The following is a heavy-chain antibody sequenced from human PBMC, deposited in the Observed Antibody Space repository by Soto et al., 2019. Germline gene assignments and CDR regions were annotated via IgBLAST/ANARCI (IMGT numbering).Heavy chain of an antibody. Sequence: EVQLVESGGGLVQPGGSLRLSCAASGFTVSSNYMSWVRQAPGKGLEWVSFIYSGSSTYYADSVKGRFTISSDNSKNTLYLQMNSLRAEDTAVYYCARDRNTLYGMDVWGQGTTVTVSS. CDR1: GFTVSSNY. D-gene: IGHD2-2*02. J-gene: IGHJ6*02. V-gene: IGHV3-66*01. CDR2: IYSGSST. CDR3: ARDRNTLYGMDV.